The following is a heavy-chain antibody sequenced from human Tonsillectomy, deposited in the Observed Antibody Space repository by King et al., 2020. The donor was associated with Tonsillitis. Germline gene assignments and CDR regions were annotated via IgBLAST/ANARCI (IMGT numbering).Heavy chain of an antibody. CDR3: ASTTRFLEWYKRYFDY. V-gene: IGHV3-7*03. J-gene: IGHJ4*02. D-gene: IGHD3-3*01. Sequence: VQLVESGGGLVQPGGSLRLSCAASGFTFSSYWMSWVRQAPGKGLEWVANIKQDGSEKYYVDSVKGRFTISRDNAKNSLYLQMNSLRAEDTAVYYCASTTRFLEWYKRYFDYWGQGTLVTVSS. CDR1: GFTFSSYW. CDR2: IKQDGSEK.